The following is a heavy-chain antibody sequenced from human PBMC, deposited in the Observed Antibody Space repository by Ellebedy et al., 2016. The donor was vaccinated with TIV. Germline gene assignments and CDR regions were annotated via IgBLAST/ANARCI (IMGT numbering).Heavy chain of an antibody. V-gene: IGHV3-23*01. Sequence: GGSLRLXXAASGFTFSSYAMSWVRQAPGKGLEWVSAISGSGGNTYYADSVKGRFTISRDNSKNTLYLQMNSLRAEDTAVYYCAKDMAYGDSQNDAFDIWGQGTMVTVSS. CDR3: AKDMAYGDSQNDAFDI. J-gene: IGHJ3*02. CDR2: ISGSGGNT. D-gene: IGHD4-17*01. CDR1: GFTFSSYA.